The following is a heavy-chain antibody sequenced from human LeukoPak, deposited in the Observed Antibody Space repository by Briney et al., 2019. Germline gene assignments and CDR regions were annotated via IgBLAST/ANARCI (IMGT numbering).Heavy chain of an antibody. J-gene: IGHJ2*01. CDR2: IDYSGTT. V-gene: IGHV4-31*01. Sequence: SETLSLTCTVSGGSISSNKYYWSWIRQHPGKGLEWIGYIDYSGTTYYNPSLNRPVTISVDTSENQFSLTLDSVTAADTAVFYCATVMAGSRYFDLWGRGTLVTVSS. CDR1: GGSISSNKYY. CDR3: ATVMAGSRYFDL. D-gene: IGHD6-19*01.